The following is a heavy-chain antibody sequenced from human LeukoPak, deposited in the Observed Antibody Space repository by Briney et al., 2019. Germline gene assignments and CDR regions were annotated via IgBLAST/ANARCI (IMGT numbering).Heavy chain of an antibody. D-gene: IGHD6-13*01. J-gene: IGHJ5*02. CDR3: ARGLARKGGIAAVWLSFAP. CDR1: GYTFTSYG. CDR2: ISAYNGNT. Sequence: ASVTVSCKASGYTFTSYGIGWVGQAPGQGREWMGWISAYNGNTNYAPNLQGRVTMTTDTSTSTAYLQLRSLRSDDTPVYYCARGLARKGGIAAVWLSFAPWGQGTLVTVSS. V-gene: IGHV1-18*01.